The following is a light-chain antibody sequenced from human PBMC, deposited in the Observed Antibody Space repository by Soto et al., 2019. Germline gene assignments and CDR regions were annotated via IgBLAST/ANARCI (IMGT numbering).Light chain of an antibody. J-gene: IGLJ3*02. CDR3: QSYGSSKWG. CDR1: SVSIADNY. V-gene: IGLV6-57*02. CDR2: EDS. Sequence: NFMLTQPHSVSESPGKTVTISCTGSSVSIADNYIQWYQQRPGSAPTTIIYEDSQRSSGVPDRFSGSIDSSSNSASLTISGLKTDDEADYYCQSYGSSKWGFGGGTKLTVL.